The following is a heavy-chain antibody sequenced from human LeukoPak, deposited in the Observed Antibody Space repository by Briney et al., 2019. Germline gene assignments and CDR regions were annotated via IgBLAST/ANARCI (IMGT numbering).Heavy chain of an antibody. CDR2: ISWNSGSI. D-gene: IGHD3-3*01. Sequence: PGGSLRLSCAASGFTFDDYAMHWVRQAPWKGLEWVSGISWNSGSIGYAVSVKGRFTISRDNAKNSLYLQMNSLRAEDTALYYCAKDRVTIFGVVTLFDYWGQGTLVTVSS. CDR1: GFTFDDYA. V-gene: IGHV3-9*01. CDR3: AKDRVTIFGVVTLFDY. J-gene: IGHJ4*02.